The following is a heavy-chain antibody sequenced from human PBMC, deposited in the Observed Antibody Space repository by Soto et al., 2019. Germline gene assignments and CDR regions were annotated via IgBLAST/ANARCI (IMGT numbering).Heavy chain of an antibody. J-gene: IGHJ3*02. V-gene: IGHV6-1*01. D-gene: IGHD6-6*01. CDR2: TYYRSKWYN. CDR3: ARDPIPRIAARPHAFDI. CDR1: GDSVSSNSAA. Sequence: SQTLSLTCAIFGDSVSSNSAAWNWIRQSPSRGLEWLGRTYYRSKWYNDYAVSVKSRITINPDTSKNQFSLQLNSVTPEDTAVYYCARDPIPRIAARPHAFDIWGQGTMVTVSS.